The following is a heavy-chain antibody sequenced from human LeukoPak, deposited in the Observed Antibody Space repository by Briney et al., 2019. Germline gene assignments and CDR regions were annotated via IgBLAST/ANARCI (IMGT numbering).Heavy chain of an antibody. CDR1: GFTFSSYG. D-gene: IGHD6-13*01. J-gene: IGHJ1*01. Sequence: GGSLRLSCAASGFTFSSYGMHWVRQAPGKGLEWVAVISYDGSDKYNADSVKGRFTISRDNSKNTLYLQMNSLRAEDTAVYYCAKEGGRRYSSSWYVEYFQHWGQGTLVTVSS. V-gene: IGHV3-30*18. CDR3: AKEGGRRYSSSWYVEYFQH. CDR2: ISYDGSDK.